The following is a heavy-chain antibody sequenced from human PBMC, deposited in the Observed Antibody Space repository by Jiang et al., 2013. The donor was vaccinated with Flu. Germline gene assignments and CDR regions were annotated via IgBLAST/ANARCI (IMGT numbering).Heavy chain of an antibody. CDR3: ARAKRPGWDYGDKLYYFDY. V-gene: IGHV4-34*01. J-gene: IGHJ4*02. CDR1: GGSFSGYY. D-gene: IGHD4-17*01. Sequence: LLKPSETLSLTCAVYGGSFSGYYWSWIRQPPGKGLEWIGEINHSGSTNYNPSLKSRVTISVDTSKNQFSLKLSSVTAADTAVYYCARAKRPGWDYGDKLYYFDYWGQGTLVTVSS. CDR2: INHSGST.